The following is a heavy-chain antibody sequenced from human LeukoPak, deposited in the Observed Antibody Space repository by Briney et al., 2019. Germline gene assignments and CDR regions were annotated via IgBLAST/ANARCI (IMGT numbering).Heavy chain of an antibody. D-gene: IGHD3-10*01. V-gene: IGHV1-2*02. CDR2: INPNSGGT. Sequence: ASVKVSCKASGYTFTGYYMHWVRQAPGQGLEWMGWINPNSGGTNYAQKFQGRVTMTRDTSISTAYMELSRLRSDDTAVYYCAREYALRITMVRGVIAPPFDYWGQGTLVTVSS. CDR3: AREYALRITMVRGVIAPPFDY. CDR1: GYTFTGYY. J-gene: IGHJ4*02.